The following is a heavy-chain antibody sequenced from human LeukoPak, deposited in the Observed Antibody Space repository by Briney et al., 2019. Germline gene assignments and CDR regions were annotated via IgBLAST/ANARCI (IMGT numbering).Heavy chain of an antibody. J-gene: IGHJ5*02. CDR3: ARSPRRALLRFSEPCNWFDP. V-gene: IGHV4-59*01. CDR2: IYYSGST. CDR1: GGSISSYY. D-gene: IGHD3-3*01. Sequence: SETLSLTCTVSGGSISSYYWSWIRQPPGKGLEWIGYIYYSGSTNYNPSLKSRVTISVDTSKNQFSLKLSSVTAADTAVYYCARSPRRALLRFSEPCNWFDPWGQGTLVTVSS.